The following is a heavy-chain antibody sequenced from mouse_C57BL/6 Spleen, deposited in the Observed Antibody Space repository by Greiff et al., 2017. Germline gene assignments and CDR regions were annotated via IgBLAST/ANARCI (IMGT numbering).Heavy chain of an antibody. D-gene: IGHD1-1*01. J-gene: IGHJ4*01. CDR1: GYAFSSSW. V-gene: IGHV1-82*01. CDR3: ARALTTVYAMDY. Sequence: QVQLQQSGPELVKPGASVKISCKASGYAFSSSWMNWVKQRPGKGLEWIGRIYPGDGDTNYNGKFKGKATLTADKSSSTAYMQLSSLTSEDSAVYFCARALTTVYAMDYWGQGTSVTVSS. CDR2: IYPGDGDT.